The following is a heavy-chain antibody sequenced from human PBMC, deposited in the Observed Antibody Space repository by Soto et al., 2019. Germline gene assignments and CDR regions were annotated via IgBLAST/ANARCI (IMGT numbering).Heavy chain of an antibody. D-gene: IGHD2-15*01. V-gene: IGHV1-69*12. J-gene: IGHJ5*02. Sequence: QVQLVQSGAEVKKPGSSVKVSCKASGGTFSSYAISWVRQAPGQGLEWMGGIIPIFGTANYAQKFQGRVTITADESTSTAYMELSSRRSEDTAVYYCEREVVVAATGWFDPWGQGTLVTVSS. CDR1: GGTFSSYA. CDR2: IIPIFGTA. CDR3: EREVVVAATGWFDP.